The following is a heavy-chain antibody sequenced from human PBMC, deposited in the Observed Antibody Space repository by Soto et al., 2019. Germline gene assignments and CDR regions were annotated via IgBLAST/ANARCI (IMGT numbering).Heavy chain of an antibody. CDR1: GFTFSSYG. D-gene: IGHD3-10*01. CDR2: IWYDGTNK. J-gene: IGHJ4*02. CDR3: ARRVYGSGNNFDY. Sequence: QVQLVESGGGVVQPGMSLRLSCAASGFTFSSYGMYWVRQAPGKGLEWVAVIWYDGTNKHYADSVQGRFTISRDNSQNILYLQMNSLRAEDTAVYYCARRVYGSGNNFDYWGQGTLVTVSS. V-gene: IGHV3-33*01.